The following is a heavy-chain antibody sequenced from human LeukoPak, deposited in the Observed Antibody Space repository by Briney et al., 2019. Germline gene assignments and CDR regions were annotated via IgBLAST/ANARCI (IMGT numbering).Heavy chain of an antibody. CDR2: SYHSGTT. V-gene: IGHV4-38-2*02. CDR3: ARPLYGGYGDAFDI. CDR1: GSSISSGYY. D-gene: IGHD3-22*01. Sequence: KPSDTLSLTRIVSGSSISSGYYWGWIRQPPGKGLDWIGSSYHSGTTYYNPSLKSRVTISVDTSKNQFSLKLSSVTAADTAVYYCARPLYGGYGDAFDIWGQGTMVTVSS. J-gene: IGHJ3*02.